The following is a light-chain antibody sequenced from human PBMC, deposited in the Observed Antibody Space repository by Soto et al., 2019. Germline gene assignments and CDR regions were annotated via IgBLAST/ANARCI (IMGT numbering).Light chain of an antibody. CDR3: AAWDDSLSGYV. J-gene: IGLJ1*01. Sequence: QSVLTQPPSASGTPGQRVTISCSGSSSNIGSNYVYWYPQLPGTAPKLLIYRNNQRPLGVPDRFSGSKSGTSASLAISGLRSEDEAHYYCAAWDDSLSGYVFGTGTKLTVL. CDR2: RNN. V-gene: IGLV1-47*01. CDR1: SSNIGSNY.